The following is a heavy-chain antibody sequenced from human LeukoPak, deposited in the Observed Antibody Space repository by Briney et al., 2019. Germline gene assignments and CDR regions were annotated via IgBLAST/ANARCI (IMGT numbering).Heavy chain of an antibody. J-gene: IGHJ6*02. CDR1: GFTFSSYG. CDR2: IWYDGSYK. Sequence: PGGSPRLSCAASGFTFSSYGMHWVRQAPGKGLEWVAVIWYDGSYKYYADSVKGRFTISRDNSKNTLYLQMNSLRAEDTAVYYCARGRITMIVVVPLDYYYGMDVWGQGTTVTVSS. CDR3: ARGRITMIVVVPLDYYYGMDV. V-gene: IGHV3-33*01. D-gene: IGHD3-22*01.